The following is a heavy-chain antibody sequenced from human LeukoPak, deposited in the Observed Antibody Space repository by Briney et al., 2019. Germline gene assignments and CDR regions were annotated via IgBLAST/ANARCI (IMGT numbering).Heavy chain of an antibody. J-gene: IGHJ4*02. CDR2: VSGSDENK. CDR1: GFTFSDYY. D-gene: IGHD2-15*01. CDR3: ARAGLGGHDIDY. V-gene: IGHV3-11*01. Sequence: GGSLRLSCAASGFTFSDYYMTWIRQAPGQGLEWISYVSGSDENKYYAGSVRGRFAISRDNAKKSLFLKMSNVRAEDTAVYYCARAGLGGHDIDYWGQGTLVTVSS.